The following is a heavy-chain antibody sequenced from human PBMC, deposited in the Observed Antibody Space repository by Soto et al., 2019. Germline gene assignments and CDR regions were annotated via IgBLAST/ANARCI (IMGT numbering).Heavy chain of an antibody. J-gene: IGHJ4*02. CDR3: ARDFNYAFDY. D-gene: IGHD3-16*01. CDR1: GFTFSSYS. Sequence: EVQLVESGGGLVQPGGSLRLSCAASGFTFSSYSMNWVRQAPGKGLEWVSYIASGSGTMYYADSVKGRFTISRDNAKNSLYLLMNSLRDEDTAVYYCARDFNYAFDYWGQGTLVTVSS. CDR2: IASGSGTM. V-gene: IGHV3-48*02.